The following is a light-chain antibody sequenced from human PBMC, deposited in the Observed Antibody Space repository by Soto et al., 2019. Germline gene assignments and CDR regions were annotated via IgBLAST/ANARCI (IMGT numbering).Light chain of an antibody. V-gene: IGKV3-20*01. J-gene: IGKJ3*01. CDR3: QQYGDSPLT. CDR2: AAS. CDR1: QSVTVNS. Sequence: EILLTQSPSTLSLSPGEGVTLSCRASQSVTVNSLAWYQQKPGQAPRLLIYAASTRAAAVPDRFTGSGSGTHFVLTISRMQPEDFGVYYCQQYGDSPLTSGPGTKVDIK.